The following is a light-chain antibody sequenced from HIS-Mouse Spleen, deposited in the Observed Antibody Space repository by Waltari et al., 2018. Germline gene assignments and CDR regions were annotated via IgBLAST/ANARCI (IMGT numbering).Light chain of an antibody. CDR3: SSYTSSSTYV. J-gene: IGLJ1*01. Sequence: QSALTQPASVSGSPGQSITISCTGTSSDVGGYNYVSWYQQHPGKAPKIMIYEVSNRPSGVSNRFPGSKSGNTASLTISGLQAEDEADYYCSSYTSSSTYVFGTGTKVTVL. V-gene: IGLV2-14*01. CDR1: SSDVGGYNY. CDR2: EVS.